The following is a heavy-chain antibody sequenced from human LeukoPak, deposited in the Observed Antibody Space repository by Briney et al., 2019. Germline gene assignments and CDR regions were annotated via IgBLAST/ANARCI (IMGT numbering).Heavy chain of an antibody. J-gene: IGHJ4*02. D-gene: IGHD5-12*01. CDR2: ISSSGSTI. V-gene: IGHV3-11*04. CDR1: GFTFSDYY. CDR3: ARVPDIVATMSVDY. Sequence: GGSLRLSCAASGFTFSDYYMSWIRQAPGKGLEWVSYISSSGSTIYYADSVKGRFTISRDNAKNSLYLQMNSLRAEDTAVYYCARVPDIVATMSVDYWGQGTLVTVSS.